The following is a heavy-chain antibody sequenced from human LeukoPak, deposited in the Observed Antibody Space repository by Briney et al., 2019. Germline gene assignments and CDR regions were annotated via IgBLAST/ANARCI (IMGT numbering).Heavy chain of an antibody. Sequence: ASVKVSCKASGYTFTSYYMHWVRQAPGQGHEWMGIINPSGGSTSYAQKFQGRVTMTRDMSTSTVYMELSSLRSEDTAVYYCARGDTMVRGVRRYYFDYWGQGTLVTVSS. J-gene: IGHJ4*02. D-gene: IGHD3-10*01. CDR2: INPSGGST. V-gene: IGHV1-46*01. CDR3: ARGDTMVRGVRRYYFDY. CDR1: GYTFTSYY.